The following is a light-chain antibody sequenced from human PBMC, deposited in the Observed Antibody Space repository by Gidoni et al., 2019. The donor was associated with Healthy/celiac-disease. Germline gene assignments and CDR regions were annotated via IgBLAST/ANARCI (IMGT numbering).Light chain of an antibody. CDR2: EDT. CDR3: NSTEGSDNRGGGVV. J-gene: IGLJ2*01. CDR1: ASAKKC. Sequence: YQLTQPPSVSVFPGHTARITCSEDASAKKCANWYQQKSGQAPVPVIYEDTKRPSGIPGRFSGSSAGKMATLTISRARVEDEADYYYNSTEGSDNRGGGVVFGGGTKLTVL. V-gene: IGLV3-10*01.